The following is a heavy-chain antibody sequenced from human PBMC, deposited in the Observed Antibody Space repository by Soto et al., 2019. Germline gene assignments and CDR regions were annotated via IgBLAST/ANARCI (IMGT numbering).Heavy chain of an antibody. V-gene: IGHV3-48*01. Sequence: GVLRLSCAASGFTFSSYSMNWVRQAPGKGLEWVSYISSSSSTIYYADSVKGRFTISRDNAKNSLYLQMNSLRAEDTAVYYCARGVPAAMPPYFDYWGQGTLVTVSS. CDR1: GFTFSSYS. D-gene: IGHD2-2*01. CDR2: ISSSSSTI. J-gene: IGHJ4*02. CDR3: ARGVPAAMPPYFDY.